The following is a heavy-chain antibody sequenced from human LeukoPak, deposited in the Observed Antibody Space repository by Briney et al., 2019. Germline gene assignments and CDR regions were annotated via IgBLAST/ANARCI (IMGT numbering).Heavy chain of an antibody. V-gene: IGHV3-23*01. J-gene: IGHJ4*02. CDR1: GFTFSSYA. Sequence: GGSQRLSCAASGFTFSSYAMSWVRQAPGKGLEWVSAISGSGGSTCYADSVKGRFTISRDNSKNTLFLQMNTLRAEDTAVYYCAKHSGSYVRHFDYWGQGTLVTVSS. CDR3: AKHSGSYVRHFDY. D-gene: IGHD1-26*01. CDR2: ISGSGGST.